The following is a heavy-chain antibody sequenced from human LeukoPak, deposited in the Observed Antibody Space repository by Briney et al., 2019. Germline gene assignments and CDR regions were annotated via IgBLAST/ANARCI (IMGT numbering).Heavy chain of an antibody. CDR1: GGSISSDY. J-gene: IGHJ1*01. CDR3: ARLADYYDSSGYQYFQH. Sequence: SETLSLTCTVSGGSISSDYWSWIRQPPGKGLEWIGYIYYSGSTNYNPSLKSRVTISVDTSKNQFSLKLSSVTAADTAVYYCARLADYYDSSGYQYFQHWGQGTLVTVSS. D-gene: IGHD3-22*01. CDR2: IYYSGST. V-gene: IGHV4-59*01.